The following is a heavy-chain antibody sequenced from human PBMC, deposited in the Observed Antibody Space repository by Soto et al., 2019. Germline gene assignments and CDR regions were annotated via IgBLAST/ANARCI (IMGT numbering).Heavy chain of an antibody. CDR1: GYTFTSYG. Sequence: ASVKVSCKASGYTFTSYGISWVRQAPGQGLEWMGWISAYNGNTNYAQKLQGRVTMTTDTSTSTAYMELRSLRSDDTAVYYCARTGLGYCSGGSCYVQHNWFDPWGQGTLVTVSS. CDR3: ARTGLGYCSGGSCYVQHNWFDP. V-gene: IGHV1-18*01. D-gene: IGHD2-15*01. J-gene: IGHJ5*02. CDR2: ISAYNGNT.